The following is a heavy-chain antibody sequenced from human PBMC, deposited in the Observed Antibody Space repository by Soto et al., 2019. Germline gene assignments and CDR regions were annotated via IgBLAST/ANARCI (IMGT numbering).Heavy chain of an antibody. D-gene: IGHD3-3*01. V-gene: IGHV4-31*03. CDR2: IYYSGST. CDR3: ARWWSGSRQGFDP. Sequence: QVQLQESGPGLVKPSQTLSLTCTVSGGSISSGDYYWSWIRKHPGKGLEWIGYIYYSGSTYYNPTLKSRVTISVDTSKYQFSLKLSSVTAADTAVYYCARWWSGSRQGFDPWGQGTLVTVSS. CDR1: GGSISSGDYY. J-gene: IGHJ5*02.